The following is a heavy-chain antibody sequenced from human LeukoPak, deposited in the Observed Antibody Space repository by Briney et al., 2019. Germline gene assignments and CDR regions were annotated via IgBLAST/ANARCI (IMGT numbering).Heavy chain of an antibody. CDR2: ISSSSSYI. D-gene: IGHD6-13*01. CDR1: GFTFSSYS. V-gene: IGHV3-21*01. CDR3: ARAAAGNIDY. J-gene: IGHJ4*02. Sequence: GGSLGLSCAASGFTFSSYSMNWVRQAPGKGLEWVSSISSSSSYIYYADSVKGRFTISRDNAKNSLYLQMNSLRAEDTAVYYCARAAAGNIDYWGQGTLVTVSS.